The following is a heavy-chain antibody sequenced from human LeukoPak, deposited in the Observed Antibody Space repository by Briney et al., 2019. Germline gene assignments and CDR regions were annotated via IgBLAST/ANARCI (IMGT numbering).Heavy chain of an antibody. CDR1: GFTFSSYA. Sequence: GGSPRLSCAASGFTFSSYAMHWVRQAPGKGLEWVAVISYDGSNKYYADSVKGRFTISRDNAKNSLYLQMNSLRAEDTAVYYCARVRVGYYFDYWGQGTLVTVSS. V-gene: IGHV3-30-3*01. CDR2: ISYDGSNK. J-gene: IGHJ4*02. CDR3: ARVRVGYYFDY.